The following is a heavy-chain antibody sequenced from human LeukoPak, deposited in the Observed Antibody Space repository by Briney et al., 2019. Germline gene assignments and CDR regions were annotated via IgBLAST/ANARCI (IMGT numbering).Heavy chain of an antibody. CDR1: GFTLSSYS. J-gene: IGHJ4*02. CDR2: ISSNGDST. CDR3: ARVDYGSGCDS. Sequence: GSLRLSCAASGFTLSSYSMHWVRQAPGKGLEFVSAISSNGDSTYYANSVKGRFTISRDVSKNTLYLQMGSLRPEDMAVYYCARVDYGSGCDSWGQGTQVTVSS. V-gene: IGHV3-64*01. D-gene: IGHD6-19*01.